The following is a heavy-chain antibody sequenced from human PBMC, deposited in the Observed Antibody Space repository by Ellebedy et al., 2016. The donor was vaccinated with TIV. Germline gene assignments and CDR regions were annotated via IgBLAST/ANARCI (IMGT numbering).Heavy chain of an antibody. CDR2: IKTRTGGGAT. D-gene: IGHD2-2*01. J-gene: IGHJ4*02. V-gene: IGHV3-15*07. CDR1: GFTFSNAW. CDR3: TTELCSSGCYPSNY. Sequence: GESLKISCAASGFTFSNAWVNWVRQAPGKGLEWVGSIKTRTGGGATDYAAPVKGRFAISRDDSTNTLYLQMNSLKTEDTAVYYCTTELCSSGCYPSNYWGQGTLVTVSS.